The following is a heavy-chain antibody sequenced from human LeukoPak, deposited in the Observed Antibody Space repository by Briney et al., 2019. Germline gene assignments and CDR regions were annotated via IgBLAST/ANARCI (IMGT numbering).Heavy chain of an antibody. CDR2: IKEDGTKK. J-gene: IGHJ4*02. Sequence: GGSLRLSCAASGFTFNTFWMSWVRQTPGKGLEWVANIKEDGTKKYYVDSVKGRFTISRDNAENSLYLQMNSLRAEDTAVYYCASRSSGSINWGQGTLVTVSS. V-gene: IGHV3-7*01. D-gene: IGHD3-22*01. CDR3: ASRSSGSIN. CDR1: GFTFNTFW.